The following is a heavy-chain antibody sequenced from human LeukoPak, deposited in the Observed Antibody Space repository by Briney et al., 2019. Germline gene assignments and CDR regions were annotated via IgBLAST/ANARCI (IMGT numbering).Heavy chain of an antibody. CDR2: IKQDGSEK. CDR1: GFTFSSYW. D-gene: IGHD5-18*01. V-gene: IGHV3-7*01. CDR3: ARDLVYSYGPLDY. Sequence: GGSLRLSCAASGFTFSSYWMSWLRQAPGKGLEWVANIKQDGSEKYYVDSVKGRFTISRDNAKNSLYLQMNSLRAEDTAVYYCARDLVYSYGPLDYWGQGTLVTVSS. J-gene: IGHJ4*02.